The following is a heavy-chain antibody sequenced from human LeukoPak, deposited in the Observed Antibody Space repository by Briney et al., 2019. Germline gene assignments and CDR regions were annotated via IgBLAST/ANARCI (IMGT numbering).Heavy chain of an antibody. V-gene: IGHV3-23*01. J-gene: IGHJ4*02. Sequence: GGSLRLSCAASGFTFSSYAMSWVRQAPEKGLEWVSAISGSGGSTYYADSVKGRFTISRDNSKNMLYLQMNSLRAEDTAVYYCAKDENGSGSYYRVFDYWGQGTLVTVSS. CDR2: ISGSGGST. D-gene: IGHD3-10*01. CDR3: AKDENGSGSYYRVFDY. CDR1: GFTFSSYA.